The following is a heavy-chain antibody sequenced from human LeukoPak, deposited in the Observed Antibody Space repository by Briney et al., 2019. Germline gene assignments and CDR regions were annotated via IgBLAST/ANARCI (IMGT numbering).Heavy chain of an antibody. J-gene: IGHJ4*02. CDR1: GFTFSSYA. D-gene: IGHD6-25*01. V-gene: IGHV3-23*01. CDR2: ISGSGGST. Sequence: GGSLRLSCAASGFTFSSYAMSWVRQAPGKGLEWVSAISGSGGSTYYADSVKGRFTISRDNSKNTLYLQMNSLRAEDTAVYYCAKDGTGYSSGWVDYWGQGTLVTVSS. CDR3: AKDGTGYSSGWVDY.